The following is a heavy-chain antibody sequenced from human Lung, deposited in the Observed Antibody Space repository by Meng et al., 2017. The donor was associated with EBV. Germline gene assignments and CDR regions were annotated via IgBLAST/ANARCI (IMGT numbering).Heavy chain of an antibody. CDR3: ARGLWYYDRGGYFDN. CDR2: IYSSGST. J-gene: IGHJ4*02. Sequence: QVQVRESGPGLVKPSETLSLTCTVSGVSISTYYWSWIRQPPGKGLEWIGYIYSSGSTNYNPSLKSRVTISVDTSKNQFSLKLSSVTAADTAVYYCARGLWYYDRGGYFDNWGRGTLVTVSS. V-gene: IGHV4-59*12. D-gene: IGHD3-22*01. CDR1: GVSISTYY.